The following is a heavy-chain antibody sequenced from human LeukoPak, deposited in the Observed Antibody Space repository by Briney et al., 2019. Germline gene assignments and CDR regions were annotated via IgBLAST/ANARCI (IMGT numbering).Heavy chain of an antibody. D-gene: IGHD3-3*01. Sequence: GGSLRLSCAASGFTFSSYSMNWVRRAPGKGLEWVSSISSGSSYIYYADSVKGRFTISRDNAKNSLYLQMNSLRAEDTAVYYCARCPITIFGVVNPNYYYYGVDVWGQGTTVTVSS. CDR3: ARCPITIFGVVNPNYYYYGVDV. V-gene: IGHV3-21*01. J-gene: IGHJ6*02. CDR2: ISSGSSYI. CDR1: GFTFSSYS.